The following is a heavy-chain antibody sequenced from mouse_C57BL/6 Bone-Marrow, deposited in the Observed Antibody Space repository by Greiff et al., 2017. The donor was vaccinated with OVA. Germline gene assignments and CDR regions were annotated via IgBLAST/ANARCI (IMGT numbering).Heavy chain of an antibody. Sequence: EVQLQQSGAELVRPGASVKLSCTASGFNIKDDYMHWVKQRPEQGLEWIGWIDPENGDTEYASKFQGKATITADTSSNTAYLQLGSLTLEDPAVYYCTTNWAYFDYWGKGPTLTVSS. CDR1: GFNIKDDY. CDR3: TTNWAYFDY. D-gene: IGHD4-1*01. J-gene: IGHJ2*01. CDR2: IDPENGDT. V-gene: IGHV14-4*01.